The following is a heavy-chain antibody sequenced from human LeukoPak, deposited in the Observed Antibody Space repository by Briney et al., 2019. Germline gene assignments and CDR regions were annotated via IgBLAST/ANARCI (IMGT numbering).Heavy chain of an antibody. D-gene: IGHD3-16*01. CDR2: ISSSSSYT. V-gene: IGHV3-21*01. CDR3: ARAGRLGAALLASFDY. Sequence: PGGSLRLSCAASGFTFSSNYMSWVRQAPGKGLEWVSSISSSSSYTYYADSAKGRFTISRHNAKNTLYLQMNSLRAQDTAVYYCARAGRLGAALLASFDYWGQGTLVTVSS. J-gene: IGHJ4*02. CDR1: GFTFSSNY.